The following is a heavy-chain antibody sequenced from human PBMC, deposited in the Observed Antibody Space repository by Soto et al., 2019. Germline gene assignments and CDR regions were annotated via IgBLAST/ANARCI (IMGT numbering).Heavy chain of an antibody. D-gene: IGHD2-15*01. J-gene: IGHJ5*02. CDR1: GGSISSSNW. Sequence: PSETLSLTCAVSGGSISSSNWWSWVRQPPGKGLEWIGEIYHSGSTNYNPSLKSRVTISVDKSKNQFSLKLSSVTAADTAVYYCARDRRGEAATRLRSDWFDPWGQGTLVTVSS. CDR3: ARDRRGEAATRLRSDWFDP. CDR2: IYHSGST. V-gene: IGHV4-4*02.